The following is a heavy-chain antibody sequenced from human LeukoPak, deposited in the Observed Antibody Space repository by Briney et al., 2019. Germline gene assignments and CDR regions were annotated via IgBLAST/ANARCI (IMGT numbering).Heavy chain of an antibody. D-gene: IGHD5-18*01. CDR1: GFTFGDYG. CDR2: INWNGGST. CDR3: ARAGVGADTAMELGY. Sequence: PGGSLRTLRGTFGFTFGDYGLSWVRPAPGKGLELVPGINWNGGSTGYADSVKGRFTISRDNAKNSLYLQMNSLRAEDTALYYCARAGVGADTAMELGYWGQGTLVTVSS. V-gene: IGHV3-20*03. J-gene: IGHJ4*02.